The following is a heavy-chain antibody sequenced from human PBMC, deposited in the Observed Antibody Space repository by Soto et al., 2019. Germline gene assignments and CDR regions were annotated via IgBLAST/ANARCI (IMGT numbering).Heavy chain of an antibody. D-gene: IGHD3-16*02. CDR1: GGSISSSSYY. Sequence: SETLSLTCTVSGGSISSSSYYWGWIRQPPGKGLEWIGSIYYSGSTYYNPSLKSRVTISVDTSKNQFSLKLSSVTAADTTVYYCARLYLFGGVTVMYYFDYWGQGTLVTVSS. V-gene: IGHV4-39*01. CDR3: ARLYLFGGVTVMYYFDY. J-gene: IGHJ4*02. CDR2: IYYSGST.